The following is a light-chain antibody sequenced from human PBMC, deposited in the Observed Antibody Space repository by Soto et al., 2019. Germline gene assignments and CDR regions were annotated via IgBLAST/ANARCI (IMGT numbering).Light chain of an antibody. CDR3: QQYGSSFSIT. Sequence: EIVLTQSPGTLSLSPGERATLSCRASQSVSSIYLAWYHQKPGQAPMLLIYCASSTATGIPDRFICSGSGPAFTLTISRLEPDDFAVYYCQQYGSSFSITFGQGTRLEIK. V-gene: IGKV3-20*01. CDR2: CAS. CDR1: QSVSSIY. J-gene: IGKJ5*01.